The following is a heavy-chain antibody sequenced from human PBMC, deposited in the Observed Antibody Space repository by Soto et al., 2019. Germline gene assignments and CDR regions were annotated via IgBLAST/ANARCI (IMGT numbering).Heavy chain of an antibody. CDR3: ARDLAPRGVVAATRVDY. D-gene: IGHD2-15*01. V-gene: IGHV1-2*02. CDR2: INPNSGGT. CDR1: GYTFTGYY. J-gene: IGHJ4*02. Sequence: GASVKVSCKASGYTFTGYYMHWVRQAPGQGLEWMGWINPNSGGTNYAQKFQGRVTMTRDTSISTAYMELSRLRSDDTAVYYCARDLAPRGVVAATRVDYWRQGTLVTVSS.